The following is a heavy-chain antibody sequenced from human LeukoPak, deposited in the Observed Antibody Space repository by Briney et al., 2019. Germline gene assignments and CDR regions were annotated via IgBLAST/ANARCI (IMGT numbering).Heavy chain of an antibody. CDR3: ASEAPHYYDSSGYYYLRFAY. CDR1: GFTFSSYA. CDR2: ISGSGRST. Sequence: PGGSLRLSCAASGFTFSSYAMSWVRQAPGKGLEWVSAISGSGRSTYYADPVKGRFTISRDNSKNTLYLQMNSLRAEDTAVYYCASEAPHYYDSSGYYYLRFAYWGQGTLVTVSS. D-gene: IGHD3-22*01. V-gene: IGHV3-23*01. J-gene: IGHJ4*02.